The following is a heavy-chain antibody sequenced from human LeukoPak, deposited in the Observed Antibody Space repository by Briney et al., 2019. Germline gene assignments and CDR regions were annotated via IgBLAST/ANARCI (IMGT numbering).Heavy chain of an antibody. J-gene: IGHJ4*02. CDR3: AKAVGATFEY. Sequence: PGGCLRLSCAASGFSFSSNAMNWVRQAPGKGLEWVSVISCSGGSTYYADSVKGRVTISRDNSKNTLYLQMNSLRAEDTAVYYCAKAVGATFEYWGQGALVIVSP. D-gene: IGHD1-26*01. CDR2: ISCSGGST. CDR1: GFSFSSNA. V-gene: IGHV3-23*01.